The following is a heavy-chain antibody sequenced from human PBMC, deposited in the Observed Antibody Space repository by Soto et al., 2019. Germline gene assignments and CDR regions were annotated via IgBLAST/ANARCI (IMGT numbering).Heavy chain of an antibody. CDR3: ARAMTTVTTIDY. J-gene: IGHJ4*02. D-gene: IGHD4-17*01. Sequence: SETLSLTCTVSGGSISSYYWSWIRQPPGKGLEWIGYIYYSGSTNYNPSLKSRVTISVDRSKNQFSLKLSSVTAADTAVYYCARAMTTVTTIDYWGQGTLVTVSS. V-gene: IGHV4-59*12. CDR2: IYYSGST. CDR1: GGSISSYY.